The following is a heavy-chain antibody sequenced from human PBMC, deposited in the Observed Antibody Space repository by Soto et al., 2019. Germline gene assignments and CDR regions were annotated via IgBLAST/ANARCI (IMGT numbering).Heavy chain of an antibody. CDR3: AREGTIFGVIISDYGMDV. CDR2: ISYDGSNK. CDR1: GFTFSSYA. Sequence: GGSLRLSCAASGFTFSSYAMHWVRQAPGKGLEWVAAISYDGSNKYYADSVKGRFTISRDNSKNTLYLQMNSLRAEDTAVYYCAREGTIFGVIISDYGMDVWGQGTTVTVSS. D-gene: IGHD3-3*01. J-gene: IGHJ6*02. V-gene: IGHV3-30-3*01.